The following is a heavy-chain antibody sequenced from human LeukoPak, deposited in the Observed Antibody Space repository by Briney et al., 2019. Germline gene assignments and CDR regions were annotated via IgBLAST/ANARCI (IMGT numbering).Heavy chain of an antibody. CDR2: IYYSGST. D-gene: IGHD3-10*01. CDR3: ARHGKEKRITMVRGVYNWFDP. V-gene: IGHV4-39*01. J-gene: IGHJ5*02. Sequence: SETLPLTCTVSGDSISSSNHFWGWIRQPPGKGLEWIGSIYYSGSTYYNPSLKSRVTIPVDTSKNQFSLKLSSVTAADTAVYYCARHGKEKRITMVRGVYNWFDPWGQGTLVTVSS. CDR1: GDSISSSNHF.